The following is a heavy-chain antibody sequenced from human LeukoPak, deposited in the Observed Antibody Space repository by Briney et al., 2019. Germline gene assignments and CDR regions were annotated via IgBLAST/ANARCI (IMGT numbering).Heavy chain of an antibody. J-gene: IGHJ6*02. D-gene: IGHD6-19*01. CDR2: IIPIFGTA. CDR3: ARSYSSGWYGRPGDYYYGMDV. Sequence: SVKVSCKASGGTFSSYAISWVRQAPGQGLEWMGGIIPIFGTANYAQKFQGRVTITADESTSTAYMELSSLRSEDTAVYYCARSYSSGWYGRPGDYYYGMDVWGQGTTVTVS. V-gene: IGHV1-69*01. CDR1: GGTFSSYA.